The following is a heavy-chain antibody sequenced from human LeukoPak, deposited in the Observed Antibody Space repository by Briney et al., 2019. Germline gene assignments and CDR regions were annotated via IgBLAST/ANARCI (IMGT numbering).Heavy chain of an antibody. CDR2: ISAYNSNT. Sequence: ASVKVSCKASGYTFTSYGISWVRQAPGQGLEWMGWISAYNSNTNYAQKLQGRVTMTTDTSTSTAYMELRSLRSDDTAVYYCAIGRCSGGSCYPSPWGQGTLVTVSS. D-gene: IGHD2-15*01. CDR1: GYTFTSYG. V-gene: IGHV1-18*01. CDR3: AIGRCSGGSCYPSP. J-gene: IGHJ5*02.